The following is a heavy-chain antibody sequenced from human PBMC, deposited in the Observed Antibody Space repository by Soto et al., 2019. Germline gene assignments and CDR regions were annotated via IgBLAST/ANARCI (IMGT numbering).Heavy chain of an antibody. CDR3: ARGSVDNWFDP. Sequence: AASVKVSCKASGYTFTGYYMHWVRQAPGQGLEWMGWINPNSGGTNYAQKFQGWVTMTRDTSISTAYMELSRLRSDDTTVYYCARGSVDNWFDPWGQGTLVTVSS. V-gene: IGHV1-2*04. J-gene: IGHJ5*02. CDR1: GYTFTGYY. CDR2: INPNSGGT.